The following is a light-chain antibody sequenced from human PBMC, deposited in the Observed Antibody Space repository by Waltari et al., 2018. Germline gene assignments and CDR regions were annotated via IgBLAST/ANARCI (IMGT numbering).Light chain of an antibody. CDR3: ATWDGSLEGYV. CDR1: YSNIGNNP. CDR2: GAS. J-gene: IGLJ1*01. Sequence: QSVLTQPPSASGTPGQRVTISCSGSYSNIGNNPVNWYQQLPGTAPKLLIHGASPGPSGVPDRLPGSKSGTSVSLAISGLQSDDEADYYCATWDGSLEGYVFGTGTKVSVL. V-gene: IGLV1-44*01.